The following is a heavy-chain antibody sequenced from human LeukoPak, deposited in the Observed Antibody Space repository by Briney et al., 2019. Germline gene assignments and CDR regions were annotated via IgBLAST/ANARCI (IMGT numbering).Heavy chain of an antibody. D-gene: IGHD5-12*01. CDR3: ASSSPRLNSGYDSYFY. V-gene: IGHV4-39*07. J-gene: IGHJ4*02. CDR2: INHSGST. CDR1: GGSISSSSYY. Sequence: SETLSLTCTVSGGSISSSSYYWGWIRQPPGKGLEWIGEINHSGSTNYNPSLKSRVTISVDTSKNQFSLKLSSVTAADTAVYYCASSSPRLNSGYDSYFYWGQGTLVTVSS.